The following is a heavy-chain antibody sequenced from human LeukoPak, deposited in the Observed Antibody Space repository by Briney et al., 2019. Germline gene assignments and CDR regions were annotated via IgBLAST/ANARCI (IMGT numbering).Heavy chain of an antibody. Sequence: SSETLCLTCTVSGGSISSGGYYWSWIRQHPGKGLEWIGYIYYSGSTYYNPSLKSRVTISVDTSKNQFSLKLSSVTAADTAVYYCARSSRGHPGAIDYWGQGTLVTVSS. CDR1: GGSISSGGYY. J-gene: IGHJ4*02. CDR3: ARSSRGHPGAIDY. CDR2: IYYSGST. V-gene: IGHV4-31*03.